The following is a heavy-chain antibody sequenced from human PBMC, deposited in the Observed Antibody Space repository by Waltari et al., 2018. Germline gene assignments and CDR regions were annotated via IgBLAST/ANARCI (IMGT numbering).Heavy chain of an antibody. V-gene: IGHV3-21*01. CDR1: GFTFSRYS. CDR2: ISSSSSYI. D-gene: IGHD6-19*01. CDR3: ARVGYSSGNDY. Sequence: EVQLVESGGGLVKPGGSLRLSCAASGFTFSRYSMNWVRQAPGKGLELVSSISSSSSYIYYADSLKGRFTISRDNAKNSLYLQMNSLRAEDTAVYYCARVGYSSGNDYWGQGTLVTVSS. J-gene: IGHJ4*02.